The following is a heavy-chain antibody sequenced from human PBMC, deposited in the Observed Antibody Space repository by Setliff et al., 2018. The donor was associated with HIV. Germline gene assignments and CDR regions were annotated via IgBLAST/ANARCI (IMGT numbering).Heavy chain of an antibody. D-gene: IGHD3-10*01. Sequence: GASVKVSCKVSGNMFSSYVFSWVRQATGQGLEWMGWMNPNSGDTGYAQKFQGRVTMTRNTSISTAFMELSSLRSEDTAVYYCARGRSLVRGSGSPEYYYMDVWGKGTTVTVSS. CDR3: ARGRSLVRGSGSPEYYYMDV. J-gene: IGHJ6*03. CDR1: GNMFSSYV. CDR2: MNPNSGDT. V-gene: IGHV1-8*01.